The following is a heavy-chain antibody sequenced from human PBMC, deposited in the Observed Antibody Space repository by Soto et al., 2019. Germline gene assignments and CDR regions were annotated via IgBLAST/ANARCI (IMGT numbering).Heavy chain of an antibody. D-gene: IGHD2-2*01. CDR3: AREYQLLWTYNWFDP. Sequence: QVQLVQSGAEVKKPGASVKVSCKASGYTFTSYDINWGRQATGQGLEWMGWMNPNSGNTGYAQTFQGRVTMTRNTSISPAYMELSSLRSEDPAVYYCAREYQLLWTYNWFDPWGQGTLVTVSS. J-gene: IGHJ5*02. CDR1: GYTFTSYD. CDR2: MNPNSGNT. V-gene: IGHV1-8*01.